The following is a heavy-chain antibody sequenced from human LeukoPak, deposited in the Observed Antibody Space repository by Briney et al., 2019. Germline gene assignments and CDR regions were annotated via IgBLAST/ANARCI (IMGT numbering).Heavy chain of an antibody. J-gene: IGHJ4*02. V-gene: IGHV4-38-2*02. CDR1: GYSISSGYY. CDR2: IHSSGNT. Sequence: SETLSLTCTVSGYSISSGYYWGWILQPPGKRLEWVVSIHSSGNTYYNPTLKSRVTISVDTSKNQFSLNLTSVTAADTAVYYCARHGRTSYDFDYWGQGTLVTVSS. D-gene: IGHD5-18*01. CDR3: ARHGRTSYDFDY.